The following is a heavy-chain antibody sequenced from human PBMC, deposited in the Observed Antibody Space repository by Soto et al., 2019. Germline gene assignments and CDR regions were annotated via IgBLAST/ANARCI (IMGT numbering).Heavy chain of an antibody. D-gene: IGHD3-3*01. CDR3: ARDFRYDFWSGYYRASNWFDP. CDR1: GYTFTSYA. CDR2: INAGNGNT. V-gene: IGHV1-3*01. Sequence: ASVKVSCKASGYTFTSYAMHWVRQAPGQRLEWMGWINAGNGNTKYSQKFQGRVTITRDTSASTAYMELSSLRSEDTAVYYCARDFRYDFWSGYYRASNWFDPWGQGTLVTVPS. J-gene: IGHJ5*02.